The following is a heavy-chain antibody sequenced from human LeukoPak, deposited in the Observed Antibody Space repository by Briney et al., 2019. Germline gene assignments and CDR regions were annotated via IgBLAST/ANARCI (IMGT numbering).Heavy chain of an antibody. J-gene: IGHJ4*02. D-gene: IGHD3-22*01. CDR2: INHSGST. Sequence: SETLSLTCAVYGGSFSGYYWSLIRQPPGKGLEWIGEINHSGSTNYNPSLKSRVTISVDTSKNQFSLKLSSVTAADTAVYYCASTSYYYDSSGYSVFDYWGQGTLVTVSS. CDR3: ASTSYYYDSSGYSVFDY. V-gene: IGHV4-34*01. CDR1: GGSFSGYY.